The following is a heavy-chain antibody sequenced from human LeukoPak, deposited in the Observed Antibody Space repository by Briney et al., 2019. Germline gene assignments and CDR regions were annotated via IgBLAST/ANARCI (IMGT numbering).Heavy chain of an antibody. D-gene: IGHD3-3*01. V-gene: IGHV3-23*01. CDR2: ISVSGGTT. CDR3: AKDYRPHDFWSGLVDY. CDR1: GFTFNNFG. Sequence: GGSLRLSCAASGFTFNNFGMTWVRQPPGKGLEWVSTISVSGGTTYYADSVRGRFTISRDNSKNTLYLQMNSLRAEDTAVYYCAKDYRPHDFWSGLVDYWGQGTLVTVSS. J-gene: IGHJ4*02.